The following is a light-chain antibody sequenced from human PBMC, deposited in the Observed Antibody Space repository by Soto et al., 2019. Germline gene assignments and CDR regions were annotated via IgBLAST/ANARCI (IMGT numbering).Light chain of an antibody. J-gene: IGLJ3*02. V-gene: IGLV9-49*01. CDR3: GADHSSGSNFVRV. Sequence: QSVLTQPPSASASLGASVTLTCTLSSGYSNYKVDWYQQRPGKGPRFVMRVGTGGIVGSKGDGIPDRFSVLGSGLNRYLTIKNIQEEDESDYHCGADHSSGSNFVRVFGGGTKVTVL. CDR2: VGTGGIVG. CDR1: SGYSNYK.